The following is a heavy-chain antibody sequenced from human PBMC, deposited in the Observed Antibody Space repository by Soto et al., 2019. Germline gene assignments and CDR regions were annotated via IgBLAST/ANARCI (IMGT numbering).Heavy chain of an antibody. J-gene: IGHJ6*02. V-gene: IGHV3-9*01. D-gene: IGHD3-10*01. CDR3: ARDLRFGDYYGMDV. CDR1: GFTFDDYA. Sequence: PGGSLRLSCAASGFTFDDYAMHWVRQAPGKGLEWVSGISWNSGSIGYADSVKGRFTISRDNAKNSLYLQMNSLRAEDTAVYYCARDLRFGDYYGMDVWGQGTTVTVSS. CDR2: ISWNSGSI.